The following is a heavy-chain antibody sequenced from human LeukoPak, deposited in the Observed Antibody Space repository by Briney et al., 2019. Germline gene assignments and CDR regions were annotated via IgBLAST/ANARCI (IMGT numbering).Heavy chain of an antibody. CDR3: ARDTSVRDEAWWFNA. J-gene: IGHJ5*02. Sequence: AGSVKVSCMACGYTFTSNYMHWVRRAPGQGPEWMGGIAGSGGSTTYAHKFQGRVILTRDMSTSTDYLELSSLRSEDTAVYYCARDTSVRDEAWWFNAWGQGTLVTVSS. CDR1: GYTFTSNY. D-gene: IGHD4-17*01. CDR2: IAGSGGST. V-gene: IGHV1-46*01.